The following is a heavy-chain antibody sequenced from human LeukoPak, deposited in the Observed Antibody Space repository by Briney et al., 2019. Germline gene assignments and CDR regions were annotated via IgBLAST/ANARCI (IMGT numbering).Heavy chain of an antibody. V-gene: IGHV1-8*03. CDR3: ARGLSRRGSRGWPDY. Sequence: GASVKVSCKASGYTFTGYYMHWVRQAPGQGLEWMGWINPNSGGTGYAQKFQGRVTITRNASISTAYMELSSLRSEDTAVYYCARGLSRRGSRGWPDYWGQGTLVTVSS. CDR2: INPNSGGT. CDR1: GYTFTGYY. J-gene: IGHJ4*02. D-gene: IGHD6-19*01.